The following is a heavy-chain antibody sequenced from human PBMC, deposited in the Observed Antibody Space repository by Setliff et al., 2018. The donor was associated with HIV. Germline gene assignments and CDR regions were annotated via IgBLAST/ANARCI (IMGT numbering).Heavy chain of an antibody. V-gene: IGHV3-48*01. CDR2: ISSSSSTI. CDR1: GFTFSSYS. CDR3: ARELYYNFWSGYYDYYYGMDV. J-gene: IGHJ6*02. Sequence: GESLKISCAASGFTFSSYSMNWVRQAPGKGLEWVSYISSSSSTIYYADSVKGRFTISRDNAKNSLYLQMNSLRAEDTAVYYCARELYYNFWSGYYDYYYGMDVWGQGTTVTVS. D-gene: IGHD3-3*01.